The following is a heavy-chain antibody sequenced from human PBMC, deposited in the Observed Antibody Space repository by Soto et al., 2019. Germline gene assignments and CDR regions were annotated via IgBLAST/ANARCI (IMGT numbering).Heavy chain of an antibody. J-gene: IGHJ4*02. CDR1: GFTFSSFA. Sequence: GGSLRLSCAASGFTFSSFAMSWVRQAPWKGLEWVSRISARGRSTYYAGSVKGRFSISRDSSKNGVFLQVSSLSGEDKAVFSCASRRGGPSSSPGYFAYSGEGTQVTVAS. D-gene: IGHD6-6*01. V-gene: IGHV3-23*01. CDR2: ISARGRST. CDR3: ASRRGGPSSSPGYFAY.